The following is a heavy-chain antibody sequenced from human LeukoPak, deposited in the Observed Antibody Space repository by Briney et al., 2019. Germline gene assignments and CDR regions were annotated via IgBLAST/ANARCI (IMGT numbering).Heavy chain of an antibody. D-gene: IGHD2/OR15-2a*01. CDR2: IKQDGSEK. Sequence: QSGGSLRLSCAASGFTFSSYWMSWVRQAPGKGVEWVANIKQDGSEKYYVDSVKGRFTVSRDNSKNTLYLQMNSLRAEDTAVYYCARDFAQEYSHPRFDYWGQGTLVTVSS. CDR3: ARDFAQEYSHPRFDY. V-gene: IGHV3-7*01. J-gene: IGHJ4*02. CDR1: GFTFSSYW.